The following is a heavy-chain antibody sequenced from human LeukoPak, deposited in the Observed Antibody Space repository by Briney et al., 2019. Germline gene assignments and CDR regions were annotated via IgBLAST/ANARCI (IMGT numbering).Heavy chain of an antibody. CDR1: GFTFSNYE. D-gene: IGHD6-19*01. J-gene: IGHJ4*02. CDR3: ARAGSSAEGSGWYDY. CDR2: ISSSGSTI. V-gene: IGHV3-48*03. Sequence: CGSLRLSRPASGFTFSNYEMHWVRPPPGRGLAGVSYISSSGSTIYYADSVKGRFTISRDNAKNSLYLQMNSLRAEDTAVYYCARAGSSAEGSGWYDYWGQGTLVTVSS.